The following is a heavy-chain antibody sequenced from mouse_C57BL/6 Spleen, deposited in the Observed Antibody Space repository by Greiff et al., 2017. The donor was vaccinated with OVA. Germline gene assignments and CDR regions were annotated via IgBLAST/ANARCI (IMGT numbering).Heavy chain of an antibody. V-gene: IGHV1-63*01. J-gene: IGHJ2*01. CDR1: GYTFTNYW. CDR3: AREGGDGYLDY. D-gene: IGHD2-3*01. Sequence: VQLQESGAELVRPGTSVKMSCKASGYTFTNYWIGWAKQRPGHGLEWIGDIYPGGGYTNYNEKFKGKATLTADKSSSTAYMQFSSLTSEDSAIYYCAREGGDGYLDYWGQGTTLTVSS. CDR2: IYPGGGYT.